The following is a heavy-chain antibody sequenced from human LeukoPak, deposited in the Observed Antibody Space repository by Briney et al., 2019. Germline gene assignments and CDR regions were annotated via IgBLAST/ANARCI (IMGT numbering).Heavy chain of an antibody. CDR2: IKQDGSEK. V-gene: IGHV3-7*01. D-gene: IGHD3-10*01. CDR1: GFTFSSYW. J-gene: IGHJ4*02. Sequence: GGSLRLSCAASGFTFSSYWMSWVRQAPGKGLEWVANIKQDGSEKYYVDSVKGRFTISRDNAKNSLYLQMNSLRAEDTAVYYCVRRVDYYGSGSYFYYDYWGQGTLVTVSS. CDR3: VRRVDYYGSGSYFYYDY.